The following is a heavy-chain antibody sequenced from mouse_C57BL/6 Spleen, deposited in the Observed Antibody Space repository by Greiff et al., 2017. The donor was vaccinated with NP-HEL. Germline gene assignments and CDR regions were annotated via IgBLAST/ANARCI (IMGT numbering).Heavy chain of an antibody. Sequence: VQLQQSGAELVKPGASVKLSCKASGYTFTEYTIHWVKQRSGQGLEWIGWFYPGSGSIKYNEKFKDKATLTADKSSSTVYMELSRLTSEDSAVYFCARHEDPRYYGSSYGYFDVWGKGSTVTVSS. CDR2: FYPGSGSI. CDR1: GYTFTEYT. CDR3: ARHEDPRYYGSSYGYFDV. J-gene: IGHJ1*03. V-gene: IGHV1-62-2*01. D-gene: IGHD1-1*01.